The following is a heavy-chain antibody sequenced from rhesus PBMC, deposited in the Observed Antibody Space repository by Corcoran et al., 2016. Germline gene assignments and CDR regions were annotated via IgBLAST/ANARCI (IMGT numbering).Heavy chain of an antibody. D-gene: IGHD1-1-1*01. V-gene: IGHV2S1*01. CDR2: IYWDDDK. CDR3: ARATYSWNSGVNSLDV. J-gene: IGHJ5-2*02. Sequence: QVTLKESGPALVTPTQTLTLICTFPGFPLSTSGTGVGWTRQPPGKALVLLASIYWDDDKYYRTSLKSRLTISKDTSKNQVVLTMTNMDPVDTATYYYARATYSWNSGVNSLDVWGRGLLVTVSS. CDR1: GFPLSTSGTG.